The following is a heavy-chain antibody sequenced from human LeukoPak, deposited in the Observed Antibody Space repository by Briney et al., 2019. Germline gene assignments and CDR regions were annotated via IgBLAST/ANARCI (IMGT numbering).Heavy chain of an antibody. V-gene: IGHV3-23*01. CDR3: AKTPYYDSSGYAHAFDI. Sequence: GGSLRLSCAASGFTFSSYGMSWVRQAPGKGPEWVSPISGSGGITYYADSERGRFTISRDNSKNALYLQMNNLRAEDTAVYYCAKTPYYDSSGYAHAFDIWGQGTMVTVSS. CDR2: ISGSGGIT. CDR1: GFTFSSYG. J-gene: IGHJ3*02. D-gene: IGHD3-22*01.